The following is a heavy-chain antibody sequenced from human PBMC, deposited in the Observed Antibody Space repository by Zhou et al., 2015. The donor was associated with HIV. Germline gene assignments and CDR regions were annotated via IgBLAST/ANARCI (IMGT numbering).Heavy chain of an antibody. CDR2: IIPIFGTA. V-gene: IGHV1-69*12. CDR3: ARETGYSSGWSEGAFDI. CDR1: GGTFSSYA. D-gene: IGHD6-19*01. Sequence: QVQLVQSGAEVKKPGSSVKVSCKASGGTFSSYAISWVRQAPGQGLEWMGGIIPIFGTANYAQKFQGRVTITADESTSTAYMELSSLRSEDTAVYYCARETGYSSGWSEGAFDIWGQGTMVTVSS. J-gene: IGHJ3*02.